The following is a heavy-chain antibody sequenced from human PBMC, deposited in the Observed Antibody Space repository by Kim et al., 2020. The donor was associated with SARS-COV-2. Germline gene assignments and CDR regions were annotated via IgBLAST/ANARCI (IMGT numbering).Heavy chain of an antibody. J-gene: IGHJ4*02. Sequence: GGSLRLSCAASGFTFSSYAMSWVRQAPGKGLEWVSAISGSGDSTNYADSVKGRFTISRDNSKNTLYLQMNSLRAEDTAVYYCAKDGTYYYDSSGYHFDYWGQGTLVTVSS. CDR2: ISGSGDST. CDR1: GFTFSSYA. V-gene: IGHV3-23*01. D-gene: IGHD3-22*01. CDR3: AKDGTYYYDSSGYHFDY.